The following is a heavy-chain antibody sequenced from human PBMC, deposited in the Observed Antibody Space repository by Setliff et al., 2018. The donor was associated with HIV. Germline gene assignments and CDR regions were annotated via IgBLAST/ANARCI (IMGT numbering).Heavy chain of an antibody. J-gene: IGHJ4*02. CDR1: GGSIDSSDYY. CDR2: VYYTGST. D-gene: IGHD3-10*01. Sequence: PSETLSLTCSVSGGSIDSSDYYWGWIRQPPGKGLEWIGTVYYTGSTFYNPSLESRVTISVDTSKNQFSLKLKSVTAADTAVYYCARWHPPYGFWEEDYWGQGTLVTVSS. V-gene: IGHV4-39*01. CDR3: ARWHPPYGFWEEDY.